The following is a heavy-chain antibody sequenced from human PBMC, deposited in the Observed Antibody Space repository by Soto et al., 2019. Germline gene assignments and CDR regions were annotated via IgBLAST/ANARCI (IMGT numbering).Heavy chain of an antibody. V-gene: IGHV3-23*01. Sequence: GGSLRLSCAASGSTFSSYAMSWVRQAPGKGLGWVSAASGIDGSTYYADSSKGRFTISRDNSKNKLYLQMNCLRAEDRAVYYCATMVNDYWGQGTLVTVSS. D-gene: IGHD5-18*01. CDR1: GSTFSSYA. CDR2: ASGIDGST. J-gene: IGHJ4*02. CDR3: ATMVNDY.